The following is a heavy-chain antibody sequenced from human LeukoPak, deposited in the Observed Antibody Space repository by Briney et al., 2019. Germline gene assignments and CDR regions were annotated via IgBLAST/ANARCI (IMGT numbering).Heavy chain of an antibody. J-gene: IGHJ4*02. CDR2: IKEDGSAQ. CDR1: GFTFSRSW. CDR3: ARDAGYDRFDY. V-gene: IGHV3-7*05. Sequence: PWGSLRLSCADSGFTFSRSWMTWVRQAPGKGLEWVANIKEDGSAQNYVDSVKGRFTISRDNAKNTLYLEMKSLRAEDTAVYYCARDAGYDRFDYWGQGTLVTFSS. D-gene: IGHD3-22*01.